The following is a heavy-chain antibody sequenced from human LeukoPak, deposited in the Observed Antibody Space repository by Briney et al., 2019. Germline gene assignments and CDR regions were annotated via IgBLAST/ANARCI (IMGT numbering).Heavy chain of an antibody. V-gene: IGHV3-74*01. CDR1: GFTFSSYW. CDR2: INTDGSST. J-gene: IGHJ5*02. D-gene: IGHD6-6*01. Sequence: GGSLRLSCAASGFTFSSYWMHWVRQAPGKGLVWVSRINTDGSSTSYADSVKGRFTISRDNAKNTLYLQMNSLRAEDTAVYYCASIVPSSSSSKVWFDPWGQGTLVTVSS. CDR3: ASIVPSSSSSKVWFDP.